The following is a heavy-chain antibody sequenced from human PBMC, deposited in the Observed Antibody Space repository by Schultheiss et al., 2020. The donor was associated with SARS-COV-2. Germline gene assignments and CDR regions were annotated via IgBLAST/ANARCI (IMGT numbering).Heavy chain of an antibody. Sequence: GESLKISCAASGFTFSSYSMNWVRQAPGKGLEWVSAISGSGGSTYYADSVKGRFSISRDNAKNSLYLQMNSLRAEDTAVYYCASTIGYSYGYYYYYMDVWGKGTTVTVSS. J-gene: IGHJ6*03. CDR3: ASTIGYSYGYYYYYMDV. D-gene: IGHD5-18*01. V-gene: IGHV3-48*01. CDR2: ISGSGGST. CDR1: GFTFSSYS.